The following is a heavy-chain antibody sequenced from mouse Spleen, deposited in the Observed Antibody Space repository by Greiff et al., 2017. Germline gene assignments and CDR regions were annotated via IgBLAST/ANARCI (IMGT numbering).Heavy chain of an antibody. J-gene: IGHJ4*01. CDR3: APYRYGYAMDY. D-gene: IGHD2-14*01. CDR2: ISYSGST. V-gene: IGHV3-2*02. CDR1: GYSITSDYA. Sequence: EVQRVESGPGLVKPSQSLSLTCTVTGYSITSDYAWNWIRQFPGNKLEWMGYISYSGSTSYNPSLKSRISITRDTSKNQFFLQLNSVTTEDTATYYCAPYRYGYAMDYWGQGTSVTVSS.